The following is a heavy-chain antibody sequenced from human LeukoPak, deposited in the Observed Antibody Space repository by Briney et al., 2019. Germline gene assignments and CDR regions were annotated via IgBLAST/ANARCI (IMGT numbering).Heavy chain of an antibody. Sequence: SETLSLTCAVEGGAFNDYYWSWVRQSPEKGLEWIAEINQGGSTIYNPSLKNRVTMSIDTTRKHISLQLASLTAADTAVYFCVRRGIWIQWNFEYWGQGVLVTVSS. CDR2: INQGGST. J-gene: IGHJ4*02. CDR1: GGAFNDYY. D-gene: IGHD5-12*01. V-gene: IGHV4-34*01. CDR3: VRRGIWIQWNFEY.